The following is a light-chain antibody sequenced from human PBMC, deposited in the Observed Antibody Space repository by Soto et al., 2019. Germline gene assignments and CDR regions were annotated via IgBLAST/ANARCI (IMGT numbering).Light chain of an antibody. CDR3: SSCVGGDSVV. V-gene: IGLV2-11*01. CDR2: DVS. J-gene: IGLJ2*01. CDR1: SSDVGAYNY. Sequence: QSALPQPRSVSGSPGQSVTISCTGTSSDVGAYNYVSWYQQQPGKAPKLMIYDVSERPSGGPDRFSASKSGNAASLTISGLQAEDEAYYYCSSCVGGDSVVFGEGTKLAVL.